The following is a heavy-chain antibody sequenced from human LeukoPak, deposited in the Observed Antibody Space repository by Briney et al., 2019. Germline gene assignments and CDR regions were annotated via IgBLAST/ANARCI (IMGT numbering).Heavy chain of an antibody. V-gene: IGHV3-30*01. Sequence: GGSLRLSCAASGFTFSSYAMHWVRQAPGKGLEGVAVISYDGSNKYYADSVKGRFTISRDNSKNTLYLQMNSLRAEDTDVYYCARPLYSCGFPYPQTLDYWGQGTLVTVSS. CDR3: ARPLYSCGFPYPQTLDY. CDR1: GFTFSSYA. CDR2: ISYDGSNK. J-gene: IGHJ4*02. D-gene: IGHD5-18*01.